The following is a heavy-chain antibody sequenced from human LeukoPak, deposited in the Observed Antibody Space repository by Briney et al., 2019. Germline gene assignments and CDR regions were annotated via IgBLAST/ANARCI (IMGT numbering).Heavy chain of an antibody. CDR2: IYYSGST. Sequence: PSETLSLTCTVSGGSISSYYWSWIRQPPGKGLEWIGYIYYSGSTNYNPSLKSRVTISVDTSKNQFSLKLSSVTAADTAVYYCARILRPHLYYYYYMDVWGKGTTVTVSS. V-gene: IGHV4-59*12. CDR3: ARILRPHLYYYYYMDV. J-gene: IGHJ6*03. CDR1: GGSISSYY.